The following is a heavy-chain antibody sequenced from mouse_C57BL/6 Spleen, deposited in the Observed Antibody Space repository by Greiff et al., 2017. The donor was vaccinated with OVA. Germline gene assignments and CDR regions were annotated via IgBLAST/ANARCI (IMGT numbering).Heavy chain of an antibody. J-gene: IGHJ4*01. CDR1: GFTFSSYA. V-gene: IGHV5-4*03. CDR2: ISDGGSYT. CDR3: ASIHSYAMDY. Sequence: EVKLMESGGGLVKPGGSLKLSCAASGFTFSSYAMSWVRQTPEKRLEWVATISDGGSYTYYPENVKGRFTISRDNAKNNLYLQMSHLKSEDTAMYYFASIHSYAMDYWGQGTSVTVSS.